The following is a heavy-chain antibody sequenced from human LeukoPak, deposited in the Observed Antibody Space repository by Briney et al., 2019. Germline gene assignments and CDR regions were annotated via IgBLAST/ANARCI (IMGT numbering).Heavy chain of an antibody. CDR3: ARKASGYDYSWFDP. CDR1: GGSFSGYY. D-gene: IGHD5-12*01. CDR2: INHSGST. Sequence: KPSETLSLTCAVYGGSFSGYYWSWIRHPPGKGLEWIGEINHSGSTNYNPSLKSRVTISVDTSKNQFSLKLSSVTAADTAVYYCARKASGYDYSWFDPWGQGTLVTVSS. J-gene: IGHJ5*02. V-gene: IGHV4-34*01.